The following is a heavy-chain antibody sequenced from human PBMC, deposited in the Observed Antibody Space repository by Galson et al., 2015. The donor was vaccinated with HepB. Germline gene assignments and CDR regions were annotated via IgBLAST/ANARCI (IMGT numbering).Heavy chain of an antibody. D-gene: IGHD6-13*01. Sequence: SLRLYCAAYGCTYRGYTRYWARQAQGKELEWVPVIRGSGDTTYYADSVKGRFTIARDNSKTTLYLQMNSLRAEDTAVYYCAKAYRSSWPSYFDYWGQGTLVTVSS. CDR3: AKAYRSSWPSYFDY. CDR1: GCTYRGYT. V-gene: IGHV3-23*01. CDR2: IRGSGDTT. J-gene: IGHJ4*02.